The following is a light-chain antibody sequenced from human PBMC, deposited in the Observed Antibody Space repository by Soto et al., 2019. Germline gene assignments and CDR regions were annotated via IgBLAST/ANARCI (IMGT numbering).Light chain of an antibody. Sequence: DFQMTQSPSTLSASVGDRVTVTCGASQSIDSWLAWYQQKPGKAPKFLIYQASHLESGVPSRFSGSGSGTEFTLTISSLQPDDFATYYCQQDRSYPWTFGQGTKV. CDR2: QAS. CDR1: QSIDSW. CDR3: QQDRSYPWT. V-gene: IGKV1-5*03. J-gene: IGKJ1*01.